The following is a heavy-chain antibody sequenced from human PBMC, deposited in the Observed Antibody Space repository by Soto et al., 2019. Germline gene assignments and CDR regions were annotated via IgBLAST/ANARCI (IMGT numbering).Heavy chain of an antibody. J-gene: IGHJ6*02. D-gene: IGHD6-19*01. CDR1: GYTFTGYY. V-gene: IGHV1-2*04. CDR2: INPNSGGT. Sequence: ASVKVSGKASGYTFTGYYMHWVRQAPGQGLEWMGWINPNSGGTNYAQKFQGWVTMTRDTSISTAYMELSRLRSDDTAVYYCARDGIAVAGTIDYYYGMDVWGQGTTVTVSS. CDR3: ARDGIAVAGTIDYYYGMDV.